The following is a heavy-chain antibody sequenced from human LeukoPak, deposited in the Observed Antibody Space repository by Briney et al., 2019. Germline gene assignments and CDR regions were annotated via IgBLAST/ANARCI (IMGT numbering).Heavy chain of an antibody. CDR1: GNSISSGYY. CDR3: ARMTTQTTSVDY. D-gene: IGHD4-11*01. J-gene: IGHJ4*02. Sequence: SETLSLTCVVSGNSISSGYYWGWIRQPPGQGLEWIASIYHSGSTYYNTSLKSRVTISVDTSKNQFSLKVPSVTAADTAVYYCARMTTQTTSVDYWGQGTLVTVSS. V-gene: IGHV4-38-2*01. CDR2: IYHSGST.